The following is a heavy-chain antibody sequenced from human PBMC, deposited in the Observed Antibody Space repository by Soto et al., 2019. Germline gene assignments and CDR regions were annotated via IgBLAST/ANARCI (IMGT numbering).Heavy chain of an antibody. Sequence: SETLSLTCSVSGGSISSYYWSWIRQPPGKGLEWIGYIYYTGSTNYNPSLKSRITIAVDTSKNQFSLKLSSVTAADTAVYYCARYGKIGTTAYYYYGMDVWGQGTTVTVS. CDR3: ARYGKIGTTAYYYYGMDV. J-gene: IGHJ6*02. CDR1: GGSISSYY. CDR2: IYYTGST. V-gene: IGHV4-59*01. D-gene: IGHD1-7*01.